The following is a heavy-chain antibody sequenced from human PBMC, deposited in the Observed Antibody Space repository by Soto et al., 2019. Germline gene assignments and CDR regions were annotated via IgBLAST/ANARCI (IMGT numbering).Heavy chain of an antibody. Sequence: QVQLVQSGAEVKKPGASVKVSCKASGYTFTGYYMHWVRQAPGQGLEWMGWINPNSGGTNYAQKSQGWVTMTRDPSLSTAYRELSRLRSDDTAVYYCARAPPGIAVDGTHFDYWGQGTLVTVSS. CDR3: ARAPPGIAVDGTHFDY. CDR1: GYTFTGYY. J-gene: IGHJ4*02. CDR2: INPNSGGT. V-gene: IGHV1-2*04. D-gene: IGHD6-19*01.